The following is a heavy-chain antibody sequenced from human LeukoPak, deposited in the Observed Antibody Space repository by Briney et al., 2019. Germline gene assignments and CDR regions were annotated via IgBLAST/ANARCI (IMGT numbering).Heavy chain of an antibody. J-gene: IGHJ4*02. Sequence: ASVKVSCKASGYTFTSYGISWVRQAPGQGLEWMGWISAYNGNTNYAQKLQGRVTMTTDTSTSTAYMELRSLRSDDTAVYYCARGCSSTSCYASGGDYWGQGTLVTVSS. CDR1: GYTFTSYG. CDR2: ISAYNGNT. D-gene: IGHD2-2*01. V-gene: IGHV1-18*01. CDR3: ARGCSSTSCYASGGDY.